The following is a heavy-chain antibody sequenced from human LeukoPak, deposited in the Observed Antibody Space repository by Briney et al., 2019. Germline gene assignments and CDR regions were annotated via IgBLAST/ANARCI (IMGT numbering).Heavy chain of an antibody. V-gene: IGHV3-48*03. Sequence: PGGSLRLSCAASGFTFSSYEMNWVRQAPAKGLEWVSYISSSGSNKHYADSVKGRFTISRDNAKNSLYLQMNSLRAEDTAVYYCARDFGSTTVVPDYFDYWGQGTLVSVSS. J-gene: IGHJ4*02. D-gene: IGHD4-17*01. CDR3: ARDFGSTTVVPDYFDY. CDR2: ISSSGSNK. CDR1: GFTFSSYE.